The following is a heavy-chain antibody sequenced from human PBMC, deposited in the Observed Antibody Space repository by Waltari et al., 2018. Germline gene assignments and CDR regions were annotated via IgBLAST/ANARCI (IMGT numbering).Heavy chain of an antibody. D-gene: IGHD6-6*01. CDR3: AKGHSSSRSPDY. CDR2: IYSGGSCT. V-gene: IGHV3-23*03. CDR1: GFTFSSYA. Sequence: EVQLLESGGGLVQPGGSLRLSCAASGFTFSSYAMSWVRQAPGKGLEWVSVIYSGGSCTYYADSVKGRFTISRDNSKNTLYLQMNSLRAEDTAVYYCAKGHSSSRSPDYWGQGTLVTVSS. J-gene: IGHJ4*02.